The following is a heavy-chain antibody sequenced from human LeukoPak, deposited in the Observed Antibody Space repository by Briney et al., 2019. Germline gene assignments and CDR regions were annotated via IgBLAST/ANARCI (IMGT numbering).Heavy chain of an antibody. V-gene: IGHV1-18*01. CDR2: ISAYNGNT. Sequence: ASEKVSCTASGYTFTSYGISWVRQAPGQGLEWMGWISAYNGNTNYAQKLQGRVTMTTDTSTSTAYMELRSLRSDDTAVCYCARVHRRAYSSSSQGFDPWGQGTLVTVSS. CDR3: ARVHRRAYSSSSQGFDP. CDR1: GYTFTSYG. D-gene: IGHD6-6*01. J-gene: IGHJ5*02.